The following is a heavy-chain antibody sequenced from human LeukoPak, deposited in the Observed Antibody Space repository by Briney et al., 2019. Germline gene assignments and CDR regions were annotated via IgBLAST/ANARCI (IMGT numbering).Heavy chain of an antibody. Sequence: ASVKVSCKASGYTFTSYDINWVRQATGQGLEWMGWMNPNSGNTGYAQKFQGRVTMTRNTSISTAYMELSSLSSEDTAVYYCATGSGSYYNGYYYYGMDVWGQGTTVTVSS. D-gene: IGHD3-10*01. CDR2: MNPNSGNT. V-gene: IGHV1-8*01. CDR1: GYTFTSYD. CDR3: ATGSGSYYNGYYYYGMDV. J-gene: IGHJ6*02.